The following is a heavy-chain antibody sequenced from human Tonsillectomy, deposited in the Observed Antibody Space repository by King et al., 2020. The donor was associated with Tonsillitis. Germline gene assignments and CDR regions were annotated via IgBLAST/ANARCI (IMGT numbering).Heavy chain of an antibody. Sequence: QLQESGPGLVKPSETLSLTCTVSGGSISSSSYYWGWIRQPPGKGLEGIGSIYYSGSTYYNPSLKSRVTISVDTSKNQFSLKLRSVTAADTAGYYCARDADYGGNPRGIDYWGQGTLVTVSS. D-gene: IGHD4-23*01. V-gene: IGHV4-39*02. J-gene: IGHJ4*02. CDR1: GGSISSSSYY. CDR2: IYYSGST. CDR3: ARDADYGGNPRGIDY.